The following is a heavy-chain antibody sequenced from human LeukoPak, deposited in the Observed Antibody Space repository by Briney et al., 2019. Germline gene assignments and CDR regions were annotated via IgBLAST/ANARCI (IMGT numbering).Heavy chain of an antibody. CDR2: ISGSGGST. V-gene: IGHV3-23*01. D-gene: IGHD6-13*01. Sequence: AGGSLRLSCAASGFTFSIYAMSWVRQAPGKGLEWVSAISGSGGSTYYADSGKGRFTISRENSKNTLYLQMNSLRDEDTAVYYCAKEGSSSSWSCFDPWGQGTLVTVSS. CDR1: GFTFSIYA. CDR3: AKEGSSSSWSCFDP. J-gene: IGHJ5*02.